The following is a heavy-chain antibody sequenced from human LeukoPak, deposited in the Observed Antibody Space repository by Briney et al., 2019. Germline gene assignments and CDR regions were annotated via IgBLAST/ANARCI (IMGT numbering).Heavy chain of an antibody. J-gene: IGHJ4*02. CDR2: IYYSGTT. V-gene: IGHV4-59*12. Sequence: SETLSLTCAVSGDSFSSYYWNWIRQAPGKGLEWIGYIYYSGTTNYNPSLKSRVTISVDTSKNQFSLKLSSVTAADTAVYYCARGQFWSGSGPFDYWGQGTLVTVSS. CDR1: GDSFSSYY. D-gene: IGHD3-3*01. CDR3: ARGQFWSGSGPFDY.